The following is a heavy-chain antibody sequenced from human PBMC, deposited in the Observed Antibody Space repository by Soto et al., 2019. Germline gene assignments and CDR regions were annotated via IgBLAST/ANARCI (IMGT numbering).Heavy chain of an antibody. CDR3: ARDRRLVVAGIRYYGMDV. D-gene: IGHD6-19*01. CDR2: IYHSGTT. V-gene: IGHV4-31*03. J-gene: IGHJ6*02. CDR1: AGSIISDNYY. Sequence: SETLFLTCTVSAGSIISDNYYFTCIRQHPWKGLELIGYIYHSGTTYYNPSLKSRLIISVDTSKNQFSLKLRSVTAADTAVYYCARDRRLVVAGIRYYGMDVWGQGTTVTVSS.